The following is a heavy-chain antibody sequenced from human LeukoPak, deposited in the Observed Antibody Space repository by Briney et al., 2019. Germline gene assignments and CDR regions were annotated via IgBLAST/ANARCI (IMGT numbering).Heavy chain of an antibody. CDR1: GYSFADSW. Sequence: GESLKISCKGSGYSFADSWVAWVRQMPGKGLEWMAIIHPGDSDTRYSPSFEGQVTISADKSISTAYLQWSSLKASDTAKYYCARSPMGWGYGMDVWGQGTTVTVSS. V-gene: IGHV5-51*01. D-gene: IGHD3-10*01. CDR2: IHPGDSDT. CDR3: ARSPMGWGYGMDV. J-gene: IGHJ6*02.